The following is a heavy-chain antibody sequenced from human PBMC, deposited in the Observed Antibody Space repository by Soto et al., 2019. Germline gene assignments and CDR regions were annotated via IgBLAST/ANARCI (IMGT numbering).Heavy chain of an antibody. J-gene: IGHJ4*02. CDR3: ARQRGARKGWDFDY. CDR1: GGSISSSSYY. D-gene: IGHD3-16*01. CDR2: IYYSGST. Sequence: PSETLSLTCTVSGGSISSSSYYWGWIRQPPGKGLEWIGSIYYSGSTYYNPSLKSRVTISVDTSKNQFSLKLSSVTAADTAVYYCARQRGARKGWDFDYWGQGTLVTVSS. V-gene: IGHV4-39*01.